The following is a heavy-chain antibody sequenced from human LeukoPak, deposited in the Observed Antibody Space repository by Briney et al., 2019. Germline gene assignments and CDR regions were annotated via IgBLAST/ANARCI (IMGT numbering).Heavy chain of an antibody. Sequence: KPSETLSLTCAVYGGSFSGYYWGWIRQPPGKGREWIGEINHSGRTNYNPSLKSRATISVDTPKNQFSLKLSAVTAADTAVYYCARADPTVTTRQLDYWGQGNLVTVSS. J-gene: IGHJ4*02. D-gene: IGHD4-17*01. CDR3: ARADPTVTTRQLDY. CDR1: GGSFSGYY. CDR2: INHSGRT. V-gene: IGHV4-34*01.